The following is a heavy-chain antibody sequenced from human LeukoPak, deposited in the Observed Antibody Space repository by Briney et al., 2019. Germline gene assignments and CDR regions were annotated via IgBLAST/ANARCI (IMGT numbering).Heavy chain of an antibody. V-gene: IGHV1-24*01. D-gene: IGHD3-3*01. J-gene: IGHJ5*02. CDR1: GYTLTELS. Sequence: ASVKVSCKVSGYTLTELSMHWVRQAPGKGLEWMGGFDPEDGETIYAQKFQGRVTMTEDTSTDTVYMELSSLRSEDTAVYYCARDRSGDFWSGYYTEAVVQNWFDPWGQGTLVTVSS. CDR3: ARDRSGDFWSGYYTEAVVQNWFDP. CDR2: FDPEDGET.